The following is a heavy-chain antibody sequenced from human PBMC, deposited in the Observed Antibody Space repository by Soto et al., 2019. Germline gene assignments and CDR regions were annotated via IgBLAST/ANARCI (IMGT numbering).Heavy chain of an antibody. CDR1: GGSISSSSYY. Sequence: QLQLQESGPGLVKPSETLSLTCTVSGGSISSSSYYWGWIRQPPGKGLEWIGSIYYSGSTYYNPSLKSRVTISVDTSKNQFSLKLSSVTAADTAVYYCASQTYYDFWSGYLRGHYFDYWGQGTLVTVSS. V-gene: IGHV4-39*01. J-gene: IGHJ4*02. D-gene: IGHD3-3*01. CDR2: IYYSGST. CDR3: ASQTYYDFWSGYLRGHYFDY.